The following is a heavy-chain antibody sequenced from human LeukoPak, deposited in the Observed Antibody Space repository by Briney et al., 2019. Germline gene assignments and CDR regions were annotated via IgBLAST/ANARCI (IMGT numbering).Heavy chain of an antibody. CDR2: ISGSGGST. CDR3: AKGTPRDDSSGYYYYYYYGMDV. Sequence: GGSLRLSCAASGFTFSSYAMSWVRQAPGKGLEWVSAISGSGGSTYYADSVKGRFTISRDNSKNTLYLQVNSLRAEDTAVYYCAKGTPRDDSSGYYYYYYYGMDVWGQGTTVTVSS. V-gene: IGHV3-23*01. J-gene: IGHJ6*02. D-gene: IGHD3-22*01. CDR1: GFTFSSYA.